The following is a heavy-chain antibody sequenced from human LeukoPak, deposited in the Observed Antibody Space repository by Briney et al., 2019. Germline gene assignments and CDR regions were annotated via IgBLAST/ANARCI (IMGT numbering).Heavy chain of an antibody. CDR1: GYTFTGYY. D-gene: IGHD6-13*01. Sequence: ASVKVSCKASGYTFTGYYMHWVRQAPGQGLEWMGWINPNSGGTNYAQKFQGRVTMTEDTSTDTAYMELSSLRSEDTAVYYCARETPNSSSYTTWGQGTLVTVSS. CDR3: ARETPNSSSYTT. CDR2: INPNSGGT. J-gene: IGHJ4*02. V-gene: IGHV1-2*02.